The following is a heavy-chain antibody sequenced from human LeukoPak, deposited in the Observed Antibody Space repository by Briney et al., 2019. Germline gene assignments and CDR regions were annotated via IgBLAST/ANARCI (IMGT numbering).Heavy chain of an antibody. D-gene: IGHD4-17*01. CDR2: TSYDGSNK. CDR3: AKDRGPYGDYVLQDYAMDV. J-gene: IGHJ6*02. Sequence: HAGGSLRLSCAASGFTFRSYGMHWVRQAPGKGLEWVAVTSYDGSNKYYVDSVKGRFAVSRDNSKNTVFLQVNGLRAEDTAVYYCAKDRGPYGDYVLQDYAMDVWGQGTTVTVSS. CDR1: GFTFRSYG. V-gene: IGHV3-30*18.